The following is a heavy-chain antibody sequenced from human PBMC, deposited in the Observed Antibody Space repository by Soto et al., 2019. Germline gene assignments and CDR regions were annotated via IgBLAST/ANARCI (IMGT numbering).Heavy chain of an antibody. D-gene: IGHD2-15*01. CDR1: GFTFSSYA. J-gene: IGHJ3*02. CDR2: ISGSGGST. CDR3: AKDGPVVVVAATHDAFDI. V-gene: IGHV3-23*01. Sequence: EVQLLESGGGLVQPGGSLRLSCAASGFTFSSYAMSWVRQAPGKGLEWVSAISGSGGSTYYADSVKGQFTISRDNSKNTLYLQMNSVRAEDTGVYYCAKDGPVVVVAATHDAFDIWGQGTMVTVSS.